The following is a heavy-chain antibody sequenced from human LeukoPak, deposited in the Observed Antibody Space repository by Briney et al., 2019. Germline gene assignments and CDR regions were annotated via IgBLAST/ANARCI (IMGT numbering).Heavy chain of an antibody. D-gene: IGHD3-3*01. CDR3: ARGRDLFRFLEWLSPGGGSFDY. CDR1: RGAFSGYY. Sequence: SETLSLTCAVYRGAFSGYYCSWLRQPPGKGLEWIGEINHSGSTNYNPSLTRRVTISVDTSKTPSSMKPRSVTAADTAVYSCARGRDLFRFLEWLSPGGGSFDYWGQGTLVTASS. J-gene: IGHJ4*02. CDR2: INHSGST. V-gene: IGHV4-34*01.